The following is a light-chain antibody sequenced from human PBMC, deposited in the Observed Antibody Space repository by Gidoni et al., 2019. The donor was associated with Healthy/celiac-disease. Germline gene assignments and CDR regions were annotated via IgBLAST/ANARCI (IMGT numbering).Light chain of an antibody. Sequence: ALQLTQSPSSLSASVGDRVTFPCLASQGISSALAWYQQKPGKAPKLLVYGASSLESGVPSRFRGSGSRTDFPLTISSLQPEVHNDPPALTFGGGTKVEIK. J-gene: IGKJ4*01. CDR1: QGISSA. V-gene: IGKV1-13*02. CDR3: LT. CDR2: GAS.